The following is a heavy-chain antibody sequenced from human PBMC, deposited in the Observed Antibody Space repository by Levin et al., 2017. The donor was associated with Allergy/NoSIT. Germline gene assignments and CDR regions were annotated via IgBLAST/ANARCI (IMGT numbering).Heavy chain of an antibody. CDR1: GGSISSGDYC. D-gene: IGHD3-3*01. Sequence: SQTLSLTCTVSGGSISSGDYCWSWIRQPPGKGLEWIGYIYYSGSTYYNPSLKSRVTISVDTSKNQFSLKLSSVTAADTAVYYCAREVFGVVTPIDYWGQGTLVTVSS. J-gene: IGHJ4*02. V-gene: IGHV4-30-4*01. CDR2: IYYSGST. CDR3: AREVFGVVTPIDY.